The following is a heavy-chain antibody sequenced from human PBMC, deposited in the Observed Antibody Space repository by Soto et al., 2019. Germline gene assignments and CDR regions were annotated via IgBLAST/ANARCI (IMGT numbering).Heavy chain of an antibody. D-gene: IGHD2-21*02. CDR2: IYYSGST. J-gene: IGHJ1*01. V-gene: IGHV4-39*01. CDR3: ARQGGGDSEYFQH. Sequence: QLQLQESGPGLVKPSETLSLTCTVSGGSISSSSYYWGWIRQSPGKGLEWIGSIYYSGSTYYNPSLKIRVTISVDTSKNQFSLKLSSVTAADTAVYYCARQGGGDSEYFQHWGQGTLVTVSS. CDR1: GGSISSSSYY.